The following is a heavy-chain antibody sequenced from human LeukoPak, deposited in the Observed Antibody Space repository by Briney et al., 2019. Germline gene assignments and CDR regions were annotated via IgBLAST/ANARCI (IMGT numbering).Heavy chain of an antibody. CDR2: ISGSAGST. Sequence: GGSLRLSCAASGFTFSSYAMSWVRQAPGKGLEWVSAISGSAGSTYYADAVKGRFTISRDDSKNTLYLQMNSLRAEDSAVYYCAKEGNGDYYFDYWGQGTLVTVSS. V-gene: IGHV3-23*01. CDR3: AKEGNGDYYFDY. J-gene: IGHJ4*02. CDR1: GFTFSSYA. D-gene: IGHD4-17*01.